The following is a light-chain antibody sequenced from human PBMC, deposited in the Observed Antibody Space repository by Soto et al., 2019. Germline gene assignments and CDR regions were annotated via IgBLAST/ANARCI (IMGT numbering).Light chain of an antibody. CDR1: QSVSSSY. Sequence: EIVLTQSPGTLSLSPGEIATLSFRASQSVSSSYLAWYQQKPGQAPRLLIYGASSRATGIPDRFSGSGSGTDFTLTISRLEPEDFAVYYCQQYGSSGTFGQGTKVDIK. V-gene: IGKV3-20*01. CDR2: GAS. J-gene: IGKJ1*01. CDR3: QQYGSSGT.